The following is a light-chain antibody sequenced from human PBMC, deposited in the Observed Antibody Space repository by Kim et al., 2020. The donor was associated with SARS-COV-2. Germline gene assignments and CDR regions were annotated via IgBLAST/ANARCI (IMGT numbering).Light chain of an antibody. CDR3: QAWDSSTGEV. J-gene: IGLJ2*01. CDR2: QDN. V-gene: IGLV3-1*01. Sequence: SYELSQAPSVSVSPGQTATITCSGDRLGDKNTYWYQRRSGQSPVLVIYQDNKRPSGIPERFSGSNSGNTATLTISGTQAMDEGDYYCQAWDSSTGEVFGRGTKLTVL. CDR1: RLGDKN.